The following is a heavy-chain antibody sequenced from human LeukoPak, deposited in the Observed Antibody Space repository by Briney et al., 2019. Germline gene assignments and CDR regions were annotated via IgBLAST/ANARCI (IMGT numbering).Heavy chain of an antibody. V-gene: IGHV3-7*01. CDR1: GFTFSNYW. CDR3: ATYSSLNRREFQY. D-gene: IGHD3-22*01. J-gene: IGHJ1*01. CDR2: IKEAGSEK. Sequence: GGSLRLSCAASGFTFSNYWMSWVRQAPGKGLEFMANIKEAGSEKYYVDSVKGRFTISRDNAKNSLYLQMNSLRAEDTAVYYCATYSSLNRREFQYWGQGTLLTVSS.